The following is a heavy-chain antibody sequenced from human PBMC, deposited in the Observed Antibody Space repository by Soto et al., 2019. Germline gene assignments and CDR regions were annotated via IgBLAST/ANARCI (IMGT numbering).Heavy chain of an antibody. J-gene: IGHJ4*02. V-gene: IGHV3-33*01. D-gene: IGHD3-16*01. Sequence: ESGGGVVQPGRSLRLSCAASGFTFSSYGMHWVRQAPGKGLEWVAVIWYDGSNKYYADSVKGRFTISGDNSKNTLYLQMNSLRAEDTAVYYCARDWEACLAYWGQGTLVTVSS. CDR1: GFTFSSYG. CDR3: ARDWEACLAY. CDR2: IWYDGSNK.